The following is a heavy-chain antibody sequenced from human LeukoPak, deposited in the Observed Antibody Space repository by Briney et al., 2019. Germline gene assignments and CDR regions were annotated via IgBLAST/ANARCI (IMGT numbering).Heavy chain of an antibody. V-gene: IGHV3-74*01. Sequence: GGSLRLSCAASGFTFSSYWMHWVRQAPGKGLVWVSRINSDGSSTSYADSVKGRFTVSRDSSKNTLYLQMNSLRAEDTAVYYCAKDSRNLDYWGQGTLVTVSS. J-gene: IGHJ4*02. CDR2: INSDGSST. D-gene: IGHD2/OR15-2a*01. CDR3: AKDSRNLDY. CDR1: GFTFSSYW.